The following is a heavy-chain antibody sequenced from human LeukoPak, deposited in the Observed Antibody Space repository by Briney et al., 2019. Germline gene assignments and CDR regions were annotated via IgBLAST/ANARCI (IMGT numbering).Heavy chain of an antibody. Sequence: SQTLSLTCAISGDSVSSNSAAWNWIRQSPSRGLEWLGRTYYRSKWYNDYAVSVKSRITINPDTSKNQFSLQLNSVTLEDTAVYYCARETPANYYDSTFDFDYWGQGTLVTVSS. D-gene: IGHD3-22*01. CDR2: TYYRSKWYN. CDR1: GDSVSSNSAA. J-gene: IGHJ4*02. CDR3: ARETPANYYDSTFDFDY. V-gene: IGHV6-1*01.